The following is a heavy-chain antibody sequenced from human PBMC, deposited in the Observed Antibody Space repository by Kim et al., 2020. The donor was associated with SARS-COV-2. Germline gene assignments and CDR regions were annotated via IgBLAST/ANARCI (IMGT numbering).Heavy chain of an antibody. J-gene: IGHJ4*02. CDR1: GYSFTSYW. CDR2: IYPGDSDT. D-gene: IGHD3-22*01. Sequence: GESLKISCKGSGYSFTSYWIGWVRQMPGKGLEWMGIIYPGDSDTRYSPSFQGQVTISADKSISTAYLQWSSLKASDTAMYYCARLTCSTSCYYYDSSGLDYWGQGTLVTVSS. V-gene: IGHV5-51*01. CDR3: ARLTCSTSCYYYDSSGLDY.